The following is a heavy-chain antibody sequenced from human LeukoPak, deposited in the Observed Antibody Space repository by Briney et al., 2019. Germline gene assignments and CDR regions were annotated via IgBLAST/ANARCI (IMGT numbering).Heavy chain of an antibody. J-gene: IGHJ6*02. CDR1: GFTFSSYG. D-gene: IGHD2-15*01. V-gene: IGHV3-30*02. CDR3: AKGVVAATNAAYYGMDV. CDR2: IWYDGSNK. Sequence: GGSLRLSCAASGFTFSSYGMHWVRQAPGKGLESVAVIWYDGSNKYYADSVKGRFTISRDNSKNTLYLQMNSLRPEDTAVYYCAKGVVAATNAAYYGMDVWGQGTTVTVSS.